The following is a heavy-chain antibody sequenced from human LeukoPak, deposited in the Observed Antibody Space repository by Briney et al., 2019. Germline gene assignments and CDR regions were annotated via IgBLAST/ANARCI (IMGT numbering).Heavy chain of an antibody. CDR2: ISAYNGNT. V-gene: IGHV1-18*01. D-gene: IGHD2-21*02. J-gene: IGHJ4*02. CDR1: GYTFTNYG. Sequence: ASVKVSCKTSGYTFTNYGISWVRQAPGQGLEWMGWISAYNGNTNYAQKLQGRVTMTTDTSTSTAYMELRSLRSDDTAVYYCARERVMCGGDCYVLDYWGQGTLVTVSS. CDR3: ARERVMCGGDCYVLDY.